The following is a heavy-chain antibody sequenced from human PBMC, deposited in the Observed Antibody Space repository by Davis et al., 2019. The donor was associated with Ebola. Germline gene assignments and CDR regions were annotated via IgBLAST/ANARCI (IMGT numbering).Heavy chain of an antibody. CDR1: GFTFSDYY. V-gene: IGHV3-11*04. CDR3: ARGSQLWLPNNWFDP. CDR2: ISSSGSTI. J-gene: IGHJ5*02. Sequence: PGGSLRLSCAASGFTFSDYYMSWFRQAPGKGLEWVSYISSSGSTIYYADSVKGRFTISRDNAKNSLYLQMNSLRAEDTAVYYCARGSQLWLPNNWFDPWGQGTLVTVSS. D-gene: IGHD5-18*01.